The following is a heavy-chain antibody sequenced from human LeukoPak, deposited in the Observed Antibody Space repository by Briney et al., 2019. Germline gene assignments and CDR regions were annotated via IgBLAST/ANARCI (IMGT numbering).Heavy chain of an antibody. D-gene: IGHD3-10*01. V-gene: IGHV3-23*01. J-gene: IGHJ4*01. Sequence: GGSLRLSCAASGFTFRSYAMSWVRQAPGKGLEWVSAISGSGDSTAYADSVKGRFSISRDNSKNTLYLQMNSLRAEDTAVYYCAKDGGYGSGSYYPDYWGKGTLVTVSS. CDR3: AKDGGYGSGSYYPDY. CDR1: GFTFRSYA. CDR2: ISGSGDST.